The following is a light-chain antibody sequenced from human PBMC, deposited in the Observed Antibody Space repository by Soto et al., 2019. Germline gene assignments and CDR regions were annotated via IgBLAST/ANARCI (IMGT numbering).Light chain of an antibody. V-gene: IGKV3-15*01. CDR3: QQYNNWHLS. Sequence: EIVMTQSPATLSVSPGEGATLSCRASQSVAGNLAWYQQKPGQAPRLLMYGASTRATGIPARFSGSGYGTEFTLTISSLQSEDFGVYYCQQYNNWHLSFGGGTKVEIK. CDR2: GAS. J-gene: IGKJ4*01. CDR1: QSVAGN.